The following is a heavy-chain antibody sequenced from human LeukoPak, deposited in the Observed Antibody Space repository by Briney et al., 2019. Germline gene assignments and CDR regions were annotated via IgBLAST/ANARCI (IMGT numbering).Heavy chain of an antibody. J-gene: IGHJ3*01. D-gene: IGHD3-22*01. CDR3: ARDRRWGYYYDSSGYYYAHH. CDR2: ISYDGSNK. V-gene: IGHV3-30*19. CDR1: GFTFSSYG. Sequence: GRSLRLSCAASGFTFSSYGMHWVRQAPGKGLEWVAVISYDGSNKYYADSVKGRFTISRDNSKNTLYLQMNSLRAEDTAVYYCARDRRWGYYYDSSGYYYAHHWGQGTMVTVSS.